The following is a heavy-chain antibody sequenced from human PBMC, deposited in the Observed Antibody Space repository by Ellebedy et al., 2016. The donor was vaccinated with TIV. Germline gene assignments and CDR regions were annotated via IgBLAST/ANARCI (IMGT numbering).Heavy chain of an antibody. Sequence: GESLKISCAASGFTFSSYWMSWVRQAPGKGLEWVANIKQDGSEKYYVDSVKGRFTISRDNAKNSLYLQMNSLRADDTAVYYCARGDGSGSSSPLDPWGQGTLVTVSS. D-gene: IGHD3-10*01. J-gene: IGHJ5*02. CDR2: IKQDGSEK. CDR1: GFTFSSYW. V-gene: IGHV3-7*01. CDR3: ARGDGSGSSSPLDP.